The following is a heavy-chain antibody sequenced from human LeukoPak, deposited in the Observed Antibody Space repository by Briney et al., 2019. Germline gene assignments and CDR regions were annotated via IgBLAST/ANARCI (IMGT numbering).Heavy chain of an antibody. Sequence: PSETLSLTCTVSGGPISSSSYYWGWIRQPPGKGLEWIGSIYYSGSTYYNPSLKSRVTISVDTSKNQFSLKLSSVTAADTAVYYCARVFSSEGATSGWFDPWGQGTLVTVSS. D-gene: IGHD1-26*01. CDR2: IYYSGST. CDR1: GGPISSSSYY. J-gene: IGHJ5*02. CDR3: ARVFSSEGATSGWFDP. V-gene: IGHV4-39*07.